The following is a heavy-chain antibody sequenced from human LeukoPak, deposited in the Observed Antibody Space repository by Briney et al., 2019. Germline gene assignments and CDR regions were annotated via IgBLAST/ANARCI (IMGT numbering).Heavy chain of an antibody. J-gene: IGHJ4*02. CDR1: GYSISSGYY. V-gene: IGHV4-38-2*02. Sequence: SETLSLTCTVSGYSISSGYYWGWIRPPPGKGLEWIGSIYHSGSTYYNPSLKSRVTISVDTSKNQSSLKLSSVTAADTAVYYCARGGVAAIHAPFDYWGQGTLVTVSS. CDR3: ARGGVAAIHAPFDY. D-gene: IGHD2-15*01. CDR2: IYHSGST.